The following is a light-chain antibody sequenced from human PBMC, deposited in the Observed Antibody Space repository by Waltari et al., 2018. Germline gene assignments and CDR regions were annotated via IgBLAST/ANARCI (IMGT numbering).Light chain of an antibody. CDR3: QQYYSYPPYT. Sequence: AIRMTQSPSSFSASTGDRVTITCRASQGISSYLAWYQQKPGNAPKLLIYAASTLQSGVPSRCSGSGSGTDFTLTISCLQSEDFATYYCQQYYSYPPYTFGQGTKLEIK. CDR1: QGISSY. J-gene: IGKJ2*01. CDR2: AAS. V-gene: IGKV1-8*01.